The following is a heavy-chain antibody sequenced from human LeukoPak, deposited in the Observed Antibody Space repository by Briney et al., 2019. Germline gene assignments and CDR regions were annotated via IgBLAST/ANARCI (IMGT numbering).Heavy chain of an antibody. CDR2: ISGSGGST. J-gene: IGHJ6*02. Sequence: PGGSLRLSCAASGFTFSSYAMSWVRQAPGKGLEWVSAISGSGGSTYYADSVKGRFTISRDNAKNTLYLQMNSLRAEDTAVYYCARGTVTNYYYYGMDVWGQGTTVTVSS. CDR1: GFTFSSYA. V-gene: IGHV3-23*01. D-gene: IGHD4-17*01. CDR3: ARGTVTNYYYYGMDV.